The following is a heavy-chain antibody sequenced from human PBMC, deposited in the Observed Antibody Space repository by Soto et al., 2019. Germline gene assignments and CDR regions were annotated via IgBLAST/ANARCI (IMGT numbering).Heavy chain of an antibody. CDR1: GGSISSSSYY. CDR3: ARGTKPPYDFWSGSCDY. J-gene: IGHJ4*02. CDR2: IYYSGST. D-gene: IGHD3-3*01. Sequence: PSETLSLTCTVSGGSISSSSYYWGWIRQPPGKGLEWIGSIYYSGSTYYNPSLKSRVTISVDTSKNQFSLKLSSVTAADTAVYYCARGTKPPYDFWSGSCDYWGQGTLVTVSS. V-gene: IGHV4-39*01.